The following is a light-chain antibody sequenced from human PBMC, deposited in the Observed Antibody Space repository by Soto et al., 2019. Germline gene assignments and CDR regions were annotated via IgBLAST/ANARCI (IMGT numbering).Light chain of an antibody. J-gene: IGKJ1*01. Sequence: EIVMTQSPATLSVSPGERATLSCRASQSVSSNLAWYQQRPGQAPRLLIHGASTRATGIPARFSGSGSGTEFTLTISSLQSEDFAVYYCQQYNNWPPWTFGQGTKVAIK. V-gene: IGKV3-15*01. CDR1: QSVSSN. CDR2: GAS. CDR3: QQYNNWPPWT.